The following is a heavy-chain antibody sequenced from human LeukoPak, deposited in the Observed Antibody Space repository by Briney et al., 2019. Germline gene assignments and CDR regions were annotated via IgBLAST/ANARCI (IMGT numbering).Heavy chain of an antibody. CDR2: TSFDESNK. J-gene: IGHJ4*02. D-gene: IGHD2-15*01. CDR1: GFTFSTYA. Sequence: PGGSLRLSCSASGFTFSTYAMHWVRQAPGKGLEWVAFTSFDESNKLYADSVEGRFTISRDNAKNSLYLQMNSLRADDTAVYYCARGGGNFDLWGQGTLVTVSS. CDR3: ARGGGNFDL. V-gene: IGHV3-30-3*01.